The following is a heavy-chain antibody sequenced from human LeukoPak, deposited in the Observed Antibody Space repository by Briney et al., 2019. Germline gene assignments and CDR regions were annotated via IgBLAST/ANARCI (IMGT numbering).Heavy chain of an antibody. CDR2: MSYDGSSE. CDR3: AKDLTSWNY. J-gene: IGHJ4*02. V-gene: IGHV3-30-3*01. CDR1: GFTFSSYA. D-gene: IGHD2-2*01. Sequence: GGSLRLSCAASGFTFSSYAMHCVRQAPDKGLEWVAVMSYDGSSEYYADSVKGRFTISRDNSKNTLYLQMNSLRAEDTALYYCAKDLTSWNYWGQGTLVTVSS.